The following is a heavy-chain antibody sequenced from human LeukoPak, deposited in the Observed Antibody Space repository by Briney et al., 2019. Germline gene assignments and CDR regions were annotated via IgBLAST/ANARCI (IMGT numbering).Heavy chain of an antibody. V-gene: IGHV4-61*02. CDR3: TRSVYI. D-gene: IGHD5/OR15-5a*01. CDR2: IYASGTT. J-gene: IGHJ3*02. CDR1: GGSISSDSYY. Sequence: SQTLSLTCTVSGGSISSDSYYWSWIRQPAGKGLEWIGRIYASGTTDYNPSLKSRVTISVDTSKNQFSLKLSSATAADTAVYYCTRSVYIWGQGTMVTVSS.